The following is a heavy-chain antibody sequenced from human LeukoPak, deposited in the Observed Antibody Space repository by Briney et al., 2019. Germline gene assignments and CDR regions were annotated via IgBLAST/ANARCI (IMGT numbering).Heavy chain of an antibody. V-gene: IGHV3-11*01. CDR3: ARDPSYGGHSDDI. Sequence: GGSLRLSCEASGFTFNKFYMSWVRQAPGKGLEWISSISPTAFYTFYLDSVKGRFTISRDNAKNSLYLEMSNLRVEDTAVYYCARDPSYGGHSDDIWGQGTLVTVSS. CDR1: GFTFNKFY. D-gene: IGHD4-23*01. CDR2: ISPTAFYT. J-gene: IGHJ4*02.